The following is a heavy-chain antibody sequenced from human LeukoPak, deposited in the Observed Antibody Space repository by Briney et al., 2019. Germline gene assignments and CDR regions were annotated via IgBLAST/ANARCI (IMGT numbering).Heavy chain of an antibody. CDR3: ATTSGHDFGVRQSDY. V-gene: IGHV4-34*01. Sequence: PSETLSLTCAVYGGSSSHYYWIWLRQPPGKGLEWIGEVNHSGSAHYNPSLKSRVTMSLDTSKNQFSLRLNSVTAADTAVYYCATTSGHDFGVRQSDYWGQGTLVTVSS. CDR1: GGSSSHYY. D-gene: IGHD3/OR15-3a*01. CDR2: VNHSGSA. J-gene: IGHJ4*02.